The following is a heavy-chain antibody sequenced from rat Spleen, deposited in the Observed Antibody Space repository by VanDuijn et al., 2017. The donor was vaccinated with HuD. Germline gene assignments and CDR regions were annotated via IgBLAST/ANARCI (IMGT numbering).Heavy chain of an antibody. CDR1: GFSLISNS. CDR3: TSPFRWFAY. J-gene: IGHJ3*01. CDR2: IWGDGST. Sequence: QVQLKESGPGLVQPSQTLSLICTVSGFSLISNSVHWVRQPPGKGLEWMGGIWGDGSTDYNLTLKSRLSISRDTSKSQVFLKMNSLQTEDTAIYFCTSPFRWFAYWGQGTLVTVSS. V-gene: IGHV2-1*01.